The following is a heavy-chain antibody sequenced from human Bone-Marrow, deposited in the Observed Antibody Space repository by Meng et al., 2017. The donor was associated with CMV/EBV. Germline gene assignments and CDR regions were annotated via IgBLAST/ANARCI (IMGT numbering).Heavy chain of an antibody. CDR3: ARVSRSGYDGMVDY. J-gene: IGHJ4*02. D-gene: IGHD5-12*01. CDR2: IYHSGST. Sequence: SETLSLTCAVSGGSISSSNWWSWVRQPPGKGLEWIGEIYHSGSTNYNPSLKSRVTISVDKSKNQFSLKLSSVTAADTAVYYCARVSRSGYDGMVDYWGQGTLVTVSS. CDR1: GGSISSSNW. V-gene: IGHV4-4*02.